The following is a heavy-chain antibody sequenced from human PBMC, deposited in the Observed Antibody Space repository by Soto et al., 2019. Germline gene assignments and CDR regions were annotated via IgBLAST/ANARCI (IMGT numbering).Heavy chain of an antibody. CDR2: ISGSGGST. Sequence: GGSLRLSCAASGFAFSSYAMSWVRQAPGKGLEWVSAISGSGGSTYYADSVKGRFTISRDNSKNTLYLQMNSLRAEDTAVYYCAKSENVLRFLEWLLPSPFDYWGQGTLVTVSS. D-gene: IGHD3-3*01. CDR3: AKSENVLRFLEWLLPSPFDY. J-gene: IGHJ4*02. V-gene: IGHV3-23*01. CDR1: GFAFSSYA.